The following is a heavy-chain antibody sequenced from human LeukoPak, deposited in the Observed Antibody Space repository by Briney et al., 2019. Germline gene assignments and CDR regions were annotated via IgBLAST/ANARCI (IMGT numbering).Heavy chain of an antibody. Sequence: GGSLRLSCAASGFTFSSHAMNWVRQAPGKGLEWVSSISSSSNYIYYADSVKGRFTISRDNAKNSLYLQMNSLRAEDTAVYYCARDTLGIPTDWGQGTLVTVSS. CDR1: GFTFSSHA. D-gene: IGHD7-27*01. V-gene: IGHV3-21*01. CDR3: ARDTLGIPTD. J-gene: IGHJ4*02. CDR2: ISSSSNYI.